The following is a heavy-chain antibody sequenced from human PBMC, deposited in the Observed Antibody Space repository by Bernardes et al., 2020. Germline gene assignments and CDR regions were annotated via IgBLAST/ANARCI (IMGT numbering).Heavy chain of an antibody. CDR1: GYTFTSYA. CDR3: ARDKDYFDY. V-gene: IGHV7-4-1*02. J-gene: IGHJ4*02. CDR2: INTNTGNP. Sequence: ASVKVSCKASGYTFTSYAMHWVRQAPGQGLEWMGWINTNTGNPTYAQGFTGRFVFSLDTSVSSTAYLQISSLKAEDTAVYYCARDKDYFDYWGQGTPVTVSS.